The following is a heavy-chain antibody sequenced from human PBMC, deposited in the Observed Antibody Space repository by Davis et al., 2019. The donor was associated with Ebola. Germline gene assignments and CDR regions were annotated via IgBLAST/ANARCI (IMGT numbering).Heavy chain of an antibody. CDR1: GFTFTSYA. CDR2: ISGSGTAT. D-gene: IGHD3-10*01. Sequence: GESLKISCAASGFTFTSYAMAWVRQAPGKGLEWVSTISGSGTATYYADSVKGRFTISRDNSKNLVFVHMKNLRAEDAALYYCAKERVLWGGDTFDFWGQGTLVSVSS. V-gene: IGHV3-23*01. CDR3: AKERVLWGGDTFDF. J-gene: IGHJ3*01.